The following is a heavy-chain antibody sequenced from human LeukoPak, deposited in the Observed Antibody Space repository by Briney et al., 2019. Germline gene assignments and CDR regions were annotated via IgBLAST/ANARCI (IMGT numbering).Heavy chain of an antibody. CDR3: ARNSDVLAAAIGTGGWFDP. V-gene: IGHV1-69*05. CDR1: GGTFSSYA. D-gene: IGHD6-13*01. CDR2: IIPIFGTA. Sequence: ASVKVSCKASGGTFSSYAISWVRQAPGQGLEWMGGIIPIFGTANYAQKFQGRVTITTDESTSTAYTELSSLRSDDTAVYYRARNSDVLAAAIGTGGWFDPWGQGTLVTVSS. J-gene: IGHJ5*02.